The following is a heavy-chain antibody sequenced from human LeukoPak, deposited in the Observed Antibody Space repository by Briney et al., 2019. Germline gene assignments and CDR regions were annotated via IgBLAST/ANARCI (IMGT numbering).Heavy chain of an antibody. CDR1: GYTLTELS. CDR3: ATKYYYDSTWDY. V-gene: IGHV1-24*01. J-gene: IGHJ4*02. Sequence: GASVKVSCKVSGYTLTELSMHWVRQAPGKGLEWMGGFDPEDGETIYAQKFQGRVTMTEDTSTDTAYMELSSLRSEDTAVYYCATKYYYDSTWDYWGQGTLATVSS. D-gene: IGHD3-22*01. CDR2: FDPEDGET.